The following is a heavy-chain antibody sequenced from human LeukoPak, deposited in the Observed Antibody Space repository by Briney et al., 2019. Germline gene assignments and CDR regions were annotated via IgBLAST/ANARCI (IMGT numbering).Heavy chain of an antibody. Sequence: SETLSLTCTVSGGSISSYYWSWIRQPPGKGLEWIGYIYYSGSTNYNPSLKSRVTISVDTSKNQFSLKLSSVTAADTAVYYCARGGAAADFGAWGQGTLVTVSS. J-gene: IGHJ5*02. V-gene: IGHV4-59*01. D-gene: IGHD6-13*01. CDR2: IYYSGST. CDR3: ARGGAAADFGA. CDR1: GGSISSYY.